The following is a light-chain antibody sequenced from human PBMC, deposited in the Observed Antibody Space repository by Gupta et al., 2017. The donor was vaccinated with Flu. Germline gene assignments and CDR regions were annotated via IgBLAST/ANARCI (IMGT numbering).Light chain of an antibody. V-gene: IGKV3-20*01. Sequence: DRATLSYGASQSVSSNYLAWYQQKPGQAPRLLIYGASSRASGIPDRFSGSGSGTDFTLHISRLEPEDFAVYYCQQYDTSPLTFGGGTKVEIK. CDR2: GAS. CDR3: QQYDTSPLT. J-gene: IGKJ4*01. CDR1: QSVSSNY.